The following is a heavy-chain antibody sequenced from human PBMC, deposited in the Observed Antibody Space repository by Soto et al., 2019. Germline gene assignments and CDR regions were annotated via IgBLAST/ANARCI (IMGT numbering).Heavy chain of an antibody. Sequence: RASVKVSCKTSGYTFTNYGINCVRRAPGQVLEWMGWISAYNGNTNYAQKLQGRVTMTTDTSTSTAYMELRSLRSDDTAVYYCARDSYYYGSGSYPYYYGMDVWGQGTTVTVSS. D-gene: IGHD3-10*01. CDR2: ISAYNGNT. CDR3: ARDSYYYGSGSYPYYYGMDV. CDR1: GYTFTNYG. V-gene: IGHV1-18*01. J-gene: IGHJ6*02.